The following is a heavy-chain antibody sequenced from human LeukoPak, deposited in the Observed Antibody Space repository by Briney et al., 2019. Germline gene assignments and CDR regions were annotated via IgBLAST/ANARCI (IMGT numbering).Heavy chain of an antibody. D-gene: IGHD3-3*01. CDR2: IIPIFGTA. Sequence: GSSVKVSCKASGGTFSSYAISWVRQAPGQGLEWMGGIIPIFGTANYAQKFQGRVTITADESTSTAYMELSSLRSEDTAVYYCANLFTIFQGAFDIWGQGTMVTVSS. CDR3: ANLFTIFQGAFDI. CDR1: GGTFSSYA. J-gene: IGHJ3*02. V-gene: IGHV1-69*01.